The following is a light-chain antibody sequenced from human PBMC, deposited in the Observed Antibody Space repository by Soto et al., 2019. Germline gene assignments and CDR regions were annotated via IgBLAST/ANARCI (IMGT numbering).Light chain of an antibody. J-gene: IGKJ1*01. V-gene: IGKV3-15*01. CDR3: QQYNNWPPWT. Sequence: EIVMTQSPATLSVSPGERATLSCRASQSVSSNLAWYQQKPGQAPRLLIYGASTMAPGIPARFSGSGSGTDFTLTIRSLQSEDFAVYYCQQYNNWPPWTFGQGTKVDSK. CDR2: GAS. CDR1: QSVSSN.